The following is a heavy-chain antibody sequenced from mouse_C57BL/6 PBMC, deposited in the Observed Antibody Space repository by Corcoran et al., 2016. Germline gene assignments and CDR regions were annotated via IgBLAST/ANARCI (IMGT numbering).Heavy chain of an antibody. J-gene: IGHJ4*01. V-gene: IGHV9-3*01. CDR3: ARCSNYGGNYYAMDY. CDR2: INTYSGVP. CDR1: GYTFTTYG. Sequence: QIQLVQSGPELKKPGETVKISCKASGYTFTTYGMSWVKQAPGKGLKWMGWINTYSGVPTYADDFKGRFAFSLETSASTAYLQINNLKNEDTATYFCARCSNYGGNYYAMDYRGQGTSVTVSS. D-gene: IGHD2-5*01.